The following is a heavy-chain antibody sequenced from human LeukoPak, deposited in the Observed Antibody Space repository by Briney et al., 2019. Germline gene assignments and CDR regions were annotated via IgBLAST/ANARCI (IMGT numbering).Heavy chain of an antibody. D-gene: IGHD3-10*01. CDR2: IYYSGST. Sequence: SETLSLTCTVSGGSISSSSYYWGWIRQPPGKGLEWIGSIYYSGSTYYNPSLKSRVTISVDTSKNQFSLKLSSVTAADTAVYYCARDPRTGYGSGRAFDIWGQGTMVTVSS. J-gene: IGHJ3*02. V-gene: IGHV4-39*07. CDR3: ARDPRTGYGSGRAFDI. CDR1: GGSISSSSYY.